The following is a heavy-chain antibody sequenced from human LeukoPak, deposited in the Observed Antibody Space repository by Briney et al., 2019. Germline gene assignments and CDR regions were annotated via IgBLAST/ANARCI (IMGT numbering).Heavy chain of an antibody. CDR1: GFTFSSYS. Sequence: GGSLRLSCAASGFTFSSYSMNWVRQAPGKGLEWVSSISSSSSYIYYADSVKGRFTISRDNAKNSLYLQMNSLRAEDTAVYYRARDLWELLTGIDYWGQGTLVTVSS. V-gene: IGHV3-21*01. D-gene: IGHD1-26*01. J-gene: IGHJ4*02. CDR3: ARDLWELLTGIDY. CDR2: ISSSSSYI.